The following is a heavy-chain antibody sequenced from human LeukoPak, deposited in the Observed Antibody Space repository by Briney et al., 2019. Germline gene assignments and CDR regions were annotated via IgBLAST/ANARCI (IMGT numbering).Heavy chain of an antibody. CDR1: GYTFTSNG. Sequence: ASVKVSCKASGYTFTSNGITWVRQAPGQGLEWVGWISCNNGDTNYAQKFQGRVTMTTDTSTSTAYMGLRSLRSDDTAVYYCARATVTTVDYYYYMDVWGKGTTVTISS. J-gene: IGHJ6*03. V-gene: IGHV1-18*01. D-gene: IGHD4-17*01. CDR2: ISCNNGDT. CDR3: ARATVTTVDYYYYMDV.